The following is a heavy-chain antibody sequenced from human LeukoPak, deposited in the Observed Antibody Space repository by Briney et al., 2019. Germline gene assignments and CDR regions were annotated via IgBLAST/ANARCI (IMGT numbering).Heavy chain of an antibody. Sequence: ASVKVSCKASGGTFSSYAISWVRQAPGQELEWMGGIIPIFGTANCAQKFQSRVTITADESTSTAYMELSSLRSEDTAVYYCASLFTSGYNPLWFDPWGQGTLVTVSS. V-gene: IGHV1-69*13. D-gene: IGHD3-3*01. CDR2: IIPIFGTA. J-gene: IGHJ5*02. CDR1: GGTFSSYA. CDR3: ASLFTSGYNPLWFDP.